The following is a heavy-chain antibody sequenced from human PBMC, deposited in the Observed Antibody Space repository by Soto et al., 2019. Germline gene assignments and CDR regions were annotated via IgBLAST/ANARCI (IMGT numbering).Heavy chain of an antibody. CDR2: ISYDGSNK. CDR1: GFTFSSYG. J-gene: IGHJ4*02. CDR3: AKDRWLQPDY. D-gene: IGHD5-12*01. Sequence: QPGGSLRLSCAASGFTFSSYGMHWVRQAPGKGLEWVAVISYDGSNKYYADSVKGRFTISRDNSKNTLYLQMNSLRAEDTAVYYCAKDRWLQPDYWGQGTLVTVSS. V-gene: IGHV3-30*18.